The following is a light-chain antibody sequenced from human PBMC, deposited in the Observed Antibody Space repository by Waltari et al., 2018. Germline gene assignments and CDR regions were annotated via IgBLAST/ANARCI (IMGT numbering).Light chain of an antibody. V-gene: IGKV2-28*01. Sequence: EIVMTQSPLSLPVTPGEPASISCRSSQSLLHSNGYNYLDWYLQKPGQSPQLLIYLGSNRASGVPDRFSGSESGTDFTLKISRVEAEDVGVYYCMQALQTPLTFGGGTKEEIK. CDR2: LGS. J-gene: IGKJ4*01. CDR1: QSLLHSNGYNY. CDR3: MQALQTPLT.